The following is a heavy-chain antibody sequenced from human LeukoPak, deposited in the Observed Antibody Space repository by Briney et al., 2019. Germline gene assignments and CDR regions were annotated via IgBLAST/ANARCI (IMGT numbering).Heavy chain of an antibody. CDR2: IKQDGSEK. J-gene: IGHJ6*03. V-gene: IGHV3-7*01. CDR1: GFTFSSYW. Sequence: GGSLRLSCAASGFTFSSYWMSWVRQAPGKGLEWVANIKQDGSEKYYVDSVKGRFTISRDNAKNLLYLQMNSLRAEDTAVYYCARVNGGIAGIYYYYMDVWGKGTTVTISS. D-gene: IGHD6-13*01. CDR3: ARVNGGIAGIYYYYMDV.